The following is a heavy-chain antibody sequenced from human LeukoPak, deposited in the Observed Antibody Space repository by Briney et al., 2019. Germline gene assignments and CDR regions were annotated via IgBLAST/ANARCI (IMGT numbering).Heavy chain of an antibody. CDR2: INPHSGAT. J-gene: IGHJ5*02. D-gene: IGHD4-11*01. V-gene: IGHV1-2*02. Sequence: GASVTVCFTASGYGFSDVYFNWVRQAPGQGLEWMGWINPHSGATNYAQRFQGRVSMDASFDTAYMELSRLTSDDTAVYYCATSSTVTHTRYPGGQGTLVTVSS. CDR3: ATSSTVTHTRYP. CDR1: GYGFSDVY.